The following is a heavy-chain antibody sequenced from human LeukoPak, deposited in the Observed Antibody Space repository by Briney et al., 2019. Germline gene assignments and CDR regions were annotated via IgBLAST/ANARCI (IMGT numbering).Heavy chain of an antibody. CDR1: GYDFANSW. CDR3: ARGERAMATRKAGFDY. J-gene: IGHJ4*02. CDR2: IYPRDSDT. V-gene: IGHV5-51*01. D-gene: IGHD5-24*01. Sequence: GESLKISCTASGYDFANSWIGWVRQMPGKGLEWMGIIYPRDSDTIYSPSFQGQVTISADKSIRTACLQWSSLTASDTAMYYCARGERAMATRKAGFDYWGQGTLVTVSS.